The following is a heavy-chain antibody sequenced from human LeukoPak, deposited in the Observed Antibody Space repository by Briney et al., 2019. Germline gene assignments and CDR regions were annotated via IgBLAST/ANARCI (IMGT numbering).Heavy chain of an antibody. V-gene: IGHV3-23*01. J-gene: IGHJ4*02. D-gene: IGHD3-22*01. CDR2: ISGSGGST. CDR1: GFTFSSYA. CDR3: ARDSYYDRSGYYTL. Sequence: GGSLRLSCAASGFTFSSYAMSWVRHAPGKGLEWVSGISGSGGSTYHADSVKGRFTISRDNSKNTLYVQMNSLRAEDTAVYYCARDSYYDRSGYYTLWGQGILVTVSS.